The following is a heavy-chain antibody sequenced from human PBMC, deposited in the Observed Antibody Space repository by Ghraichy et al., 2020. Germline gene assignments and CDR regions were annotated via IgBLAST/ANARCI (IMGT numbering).Heavy chain of an antibody. D-gene: IGHD1-26*01. CDR3: ARARGSNRGASDI. CDR2: ISSSSYI. Sequence: GGSLRLSCVASGFTFSSYSMNWVRQAPGKGLEWVSSISSSSYIYYADSVRGRFTISRDNAKNSLYLQMNSLRAEDTAVYYCARARGSNRGASDIWGQGTMVTVTS. V-gene: IGHV3-21*01. J-gene: IGHJ3*02. CDR1: GFTFSSYS.